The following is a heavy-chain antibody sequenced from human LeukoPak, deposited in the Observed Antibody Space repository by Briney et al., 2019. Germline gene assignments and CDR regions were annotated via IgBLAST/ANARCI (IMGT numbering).Heavy chain of an antibody. CDR3: AKDPLYYYDSSGPIGDY. CDR1: GFTFSSYA. Sequence: GRSLRLSCAASGFTFSSYAMSWVRQAPGKGLEWVSAISGSGGSTYYADSVKGRFTISRDNSKNTLYLQMNSLRAEDTAVYYCAKDPLYYYDSSGPIGDYWGQGTLVTVSS. J-gene: IGHJ4*02. V-gene: IGHV3-23*01. CDR2: ISGSGGST. D-gene: IGHD3-22*01.